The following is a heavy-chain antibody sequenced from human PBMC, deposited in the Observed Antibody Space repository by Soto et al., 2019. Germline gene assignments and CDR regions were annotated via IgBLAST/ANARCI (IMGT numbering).Heavy chain of an antibody. CDR1: GLTFSGAW. D-gene: IGHD3-10*01. Sequence: GGSLRLSCAASGLTFSGAWFSWVRQATGKGLEWVGRIKSKYDGGTTDYAAPVKDRFTISRDDSKNTVYLQMNSLRGEDTAMYFCARLGPYGSESYSFRYNWFDPWGQGTLVTVSS. CDR2: IKSKYDGGTT. V-gene: IGHV3-15*07. J-gene: IGHJ5*02. CDR3: ARLGPYGSESYSFRYNWFDP.